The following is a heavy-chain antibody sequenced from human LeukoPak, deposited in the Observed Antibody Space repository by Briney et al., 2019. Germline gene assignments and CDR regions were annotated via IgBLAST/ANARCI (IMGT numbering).Heavy chain of an antibody. CDR2: TSGSGGST. D-gene: IGHD3-22*01. J-gene: IGHJ2*01. CDR3: AKGITYYYDSNGPRGYFDL. Sequence: GGFLRLSCTASGFTFGDYAMTWVRQAPGKGLEWVSTTSGSGGSTYYADSVKGRFTISRDNSKNTLYLQMNSLRAEDTAVYYCAKGITYYYDSNGPRGYFDLWGRGTLVTVSS. CDR1: GFTFGDYA. V-gene: IGHV3-23*01.